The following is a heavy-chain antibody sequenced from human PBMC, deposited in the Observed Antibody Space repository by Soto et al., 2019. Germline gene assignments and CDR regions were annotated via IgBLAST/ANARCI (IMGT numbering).Heavy chain of an antibody. J-gene: IGHJ5*02. CDR3: AVGQGRRHGGYGPRRPWFDP. D-gene: IGHD5-12*01. CDR1: GGTFSSYT. V-gene: IGHV1-69*02. CDR2: IIPILGIA. Sequence: QVQLVQSGAEVKKPGSSVKVSCKASGGTFSSYTISWVRQAPGQGLEWMGRIIPILGIANYAQKFQGRVTITADKSTSNGYMELRHIRDEGTAVYYCAVGQGRRHGGYGPRRPWFDPWGQGTLVTVSS.